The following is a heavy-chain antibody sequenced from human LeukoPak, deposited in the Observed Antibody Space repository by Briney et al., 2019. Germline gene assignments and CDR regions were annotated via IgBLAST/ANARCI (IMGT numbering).Heavy chain of an antibody. CDR2: ISSSSSYI. V-gene: IGHV3-21*01. D-gene: IGHD3-9*01. CDR1: GFTFSSYS. CDR3: ASHLHYDILTGYFYGMDV. J-gene: IGHJ6*02. Sequence: GGSLRLSCAASGFTFSSYSKNWVRQAPGKGLEWVLSISSSSSYIYYADSVKGRFTISRDNAKNSLYLQMNSLRAEDTAVYYCASHLHYDILTGYFYGMDVWGQGTTVTVSS.